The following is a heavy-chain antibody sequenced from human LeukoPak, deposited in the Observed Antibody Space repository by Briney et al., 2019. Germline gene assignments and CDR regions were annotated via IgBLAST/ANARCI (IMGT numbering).Heavy chain of an antibody. V-gene: IGHV4-30-2*01. D-gene: IGHD3-3*01. CDR3: ARAFWGDYDFWNGRRGRYMDV. CDR2: INHSGST. Sequence: PSQTLSLTCTVSGGSISSGGYYWSWIRQPPGKGLEWIGEINHSGSTNYNPSLKSRVTISVDTSKNQFSLKLSSVTAADTAVYYCARAFWGDYDFWNGRRGRYMDVSGKGTTVTVYS. CDR1: GGSISSGGYY. J-gene: IGHJ6*03.